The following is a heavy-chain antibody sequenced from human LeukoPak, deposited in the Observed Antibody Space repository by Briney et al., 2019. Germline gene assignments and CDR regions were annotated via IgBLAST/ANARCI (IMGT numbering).Heavy chain of an antibody. CDR2: IYYSGST. CDR1: GGPFSGYY. D-gene: IGHD6-19*01. Sequence: SETLSLTCAVYGGPFSGYYWSWIRQPPGKGLEWIGNIYYSGSTYYKSSLKSGVTISVDTSKNQFSLKLSSVTAADTAVYYCVREGWQWLVHAFDIWGQGTMVTGSS. CDR3: VREGWQWLVHAFDI. V-gene: IGHV4-34*01. J-gene: IGHJ3*02.